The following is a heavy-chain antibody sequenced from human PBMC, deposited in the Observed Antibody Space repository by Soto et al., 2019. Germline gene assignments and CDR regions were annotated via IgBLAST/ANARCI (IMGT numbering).Heavy chain of an antibody. CDR1: GFTFSSYG. V-gene: IGHV3-33*01. D-gene: IGHD6-6*01. J-gene: IGHJ6*02. CDR2: IWYDGSNK. Sequence: QVQLVESGGGVVQPGRSLRLSCAASGFTFSSYGMHWVRQAPGKGLEGVAVIWYDGSNKYYADSVKGRFTISRDNSKNTLYLQMNSLRAEDTAVYYCARDHDSSSSFGTYYGMDVWGQGTTVTVSS. CDR3: ARDHDSSSSFGTYYGMDV.